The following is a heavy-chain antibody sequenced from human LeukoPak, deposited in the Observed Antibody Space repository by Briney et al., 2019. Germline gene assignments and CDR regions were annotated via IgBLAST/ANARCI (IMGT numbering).Heavy chain of an antibody. D-gene: IGHD5-12*01. J-gene: IGHJ4*02. CDR3: TRMGVLATTDFDY. V-gene: IGHV3-73*01. CDR2: IRSKTDTYAT. Sequence: GRSLRLSCAASGFTFSGSAIHWVRQASGKGLEWVGRIRSKTDTYATAYAASVKGRFTVSRDDSKNTAYLHMNSLKTEDTAIYYCTRMGVLATTDFDYWGQGTLVTVSS. CDR1: GFTFSGSA.